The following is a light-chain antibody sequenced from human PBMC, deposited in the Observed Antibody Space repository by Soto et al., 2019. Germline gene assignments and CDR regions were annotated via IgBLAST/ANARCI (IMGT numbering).Light chain of an antibody. CDR2: DDN. J-gene: IGLJ1*01. CDR1: SSNIGGNS. CDR3: GSWDRRLFPSL. Sequence: QSVLTQPPSVSAAPGQKVTISCSGSSSNIGGNSVSWYQQLPGTAPKLLIYDDNKRPSGIPDRFSGSKSGTSATLGITGFQTGDDADHYCGSWDRRLFPSLFGTGIRVAVL. V-gene: IGLV1-51*01.